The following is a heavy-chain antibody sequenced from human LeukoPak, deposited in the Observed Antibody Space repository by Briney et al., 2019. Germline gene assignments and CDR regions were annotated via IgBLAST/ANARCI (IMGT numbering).Heavy chain of an antibody. CDR2: ISYSGST. D-gene: IGHD3-10*02. CDR3: ARGDVDPYVFDI. J-gene: IGHJ3*02. V-gene: IGHV4-39*07. Sequence: SETLSLTCTVSGGSISSSNNYWAWIRQPPGKGLEWIGSISYSGSTSYNLSLKRRVTISVDTSKNQFSLKVNSVIAADTAVYYCARGDVDPYVFDIWGQGTMVTVSS. CDR1: GGSISSSNNY.